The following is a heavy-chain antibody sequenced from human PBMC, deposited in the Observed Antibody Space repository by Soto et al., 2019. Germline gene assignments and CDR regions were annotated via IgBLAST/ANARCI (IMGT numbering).Heavy chain of an antibody. Sequence: EVQLVESGGGLVKPGGSLRLSCAASGFTFSNAWMSWVRQAPGKGLEWVGRIKSKTDGGTTDYAAPVKGRFTISRDDSKNTLYLQMNSLKTEDTAVYYCTTRITMVRGADYWGQGTLVTVSS. D-gene: IGHD3-10*01. V-gene: IGHV3-15*01. CDR1: GFTFSNAW. J-gene: IGHJ4*02. CDR3: TTRITMVRGADY. CDR2: IKSKTDGGTT.